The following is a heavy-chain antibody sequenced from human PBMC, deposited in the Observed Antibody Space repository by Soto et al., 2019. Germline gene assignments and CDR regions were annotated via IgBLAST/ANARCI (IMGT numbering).Heavy chain of an antibody. CDR2: VFYTGFT. V-gene: IGHV4-39*01. CDR1: GGSISGSYYY. D-gene: IGHD1-20*01. Sequence: LTCAVSGGSISGSYYYWGWLRQSPGRGPEWIGSVFYTGFTSYNPSLESRVSVSVDTSKNQFSLKVSAVTAADTAVYYCASSQKGYNWNYFDHWGQGALVTVSS. CDR3: ASSQKGYNWNYFDH. J-gene: IGHJ4*02.